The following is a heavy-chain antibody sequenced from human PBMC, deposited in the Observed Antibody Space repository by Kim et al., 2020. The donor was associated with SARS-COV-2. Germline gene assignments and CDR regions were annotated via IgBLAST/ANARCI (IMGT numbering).Heavy chain of an antibody. D-gene: IGHD2-21*02. CDR2: IKPEGTEQ. CDR3: ARDWGDKQVGGDY. V-gene: IGHV3-7*01. J-gene: IGHJ4*02. Sequence: GGSLRLSCGTAGFLFRNYWMSWVRKAPGKGLEWVAMIKPEGTEQDYVDSVKGRFPIPRDNAGSSLHLQLNRLRAEDTAGYYCARDWGDKQVGGDYWGQGTVVTVSS. CDR1: GFLFRNYW.